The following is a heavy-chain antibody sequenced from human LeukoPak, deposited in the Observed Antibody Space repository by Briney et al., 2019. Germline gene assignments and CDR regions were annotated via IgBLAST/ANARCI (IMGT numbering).Heavy chain of an antibody. CDR3: ASRGSGWYAFDY. D-gene: IGHD6-13*01. Sequence: SETLSLTCTVSGGSISSYYWSWIRQPPGKGLEWIGYIYYSGSTNYNPSLKSRVTISVDTSKNQFSLKLSSVTAADTAVYYCASRGSGWYAFDYWGQGTLVTVSS. J-gene: IGHJ4*02. V-gene: IGHV4-59*08. CDR2: IYYSGST. CDR1: GGSISSYY.